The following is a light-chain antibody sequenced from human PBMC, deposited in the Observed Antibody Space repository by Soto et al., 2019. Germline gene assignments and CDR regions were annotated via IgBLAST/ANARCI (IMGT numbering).Light chain of an antibody. Sequence: EIVLTQSPDTLSLSPGERATLSCRASQSVSGYLGWYQQKPGQAPRLLIYDASNRAYGVPARFRGSGSGTNFTLTIASLEPDDFAVYYCQQRSNWPYLTFGGGTNV. CDR2: DAS. J-gene: IGKJ4*01. CDR3: QQRSNWPYLT. V-gene: IGKV3-11*01. CDR1: QSVSGY.